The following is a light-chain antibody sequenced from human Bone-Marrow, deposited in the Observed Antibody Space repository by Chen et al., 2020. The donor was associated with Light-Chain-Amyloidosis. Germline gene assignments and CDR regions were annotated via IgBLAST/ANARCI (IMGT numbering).Light chain of an antibody. CDR1: SSDVGGDNH. CDR2: EVT. Sequence: QSALTQPASVSGPPGQSMTTSSPGTSSDVGGDNHVSWYQQHPDKVPKLMIYEVTNRPSWVPDRFSGSKSDNTASLTISGLQTEDEADYFCSSYTITNTLVFGSGTRVTVL. CDR3: SSYTITNTLV. J-gene: IGLJ1*01. V-gene: IGLV2-14*01.